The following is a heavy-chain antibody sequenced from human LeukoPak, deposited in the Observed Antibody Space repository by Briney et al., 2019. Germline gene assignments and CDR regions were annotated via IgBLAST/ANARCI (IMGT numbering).Heavy chain of an antibody. Sequence: ASVKVSCKASGYTFTSYYMHWVRQAPGQGLEWMGIINPSGGSTSYAQKFQGRVTMTRDMSTSTVYMELSSLGSEDTAVYYCARGESPTNFDYWGQGTLVTVSS. J-gene: IGHJ4*02. D-gene: IGHD1-26*01. V-gene: IGHV1-46*01. CDR3: ARGESPTNFDY. CDR2: INPSGGST. CDR1: GYTFTSYY.